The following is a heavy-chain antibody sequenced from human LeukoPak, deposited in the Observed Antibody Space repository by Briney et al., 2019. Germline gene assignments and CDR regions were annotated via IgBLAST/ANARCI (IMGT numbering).Heavy chain of an antibody. CDR3: AKGYCSGGSCWDYFDY. J-gene: IGHJ4*02. Sequence: WEGAGMGIRRDSRSWLHHEKRKGLEWVSGISDSGGSTYYADSVKGRFTISRDNSKNTLYLQVNSLRAEDTAVYYCAKGYCSGGSCWDYFDYWGQGTLVTVSS. V-gene: IGHV3-23*01. D-gene: IGHD2-15*01. CDR2: ISDSGGST. CDR1: GMGIRRDS.